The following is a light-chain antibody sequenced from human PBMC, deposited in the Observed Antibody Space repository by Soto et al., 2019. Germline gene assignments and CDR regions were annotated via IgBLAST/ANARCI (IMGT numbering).Light chain of an antibody. V-gene: IGKV1-6*01. CDR3: LQDYNYPLT. CDR1: QGIRND. CDR2: AAS. Sequence: ATQMAQSPSSLSASVLDIVTITFLASQGIRNDLGWYQQKPGKAPKLLIYAASSLQSGVPSRFSGSGSGTDFTLTISSLQPEDFATYYCLQDYNYPLTFGPGTKVDIK. J-gene: IGKJ3*01.